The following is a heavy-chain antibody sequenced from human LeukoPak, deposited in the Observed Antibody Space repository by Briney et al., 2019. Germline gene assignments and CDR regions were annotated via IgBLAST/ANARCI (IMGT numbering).Heavy chain of an antibody. Sequence: RGSLRLSCAASGFTFSSYSMNWVRQAPGKGLECVSSISSSSSYIHYADSVKGRFTISRDNAKNSLYLQMNSLRAEYTALYYCARVGDGDSFDYWGQGTLVTVPS. CDR1: GFTFSSYS. V-gene: IGHV3-21*01. CDR2: ISSSSSYI. J-gene: IGHJ4*02. CDR3: ARVGDGDSFDY. D-gene: IGHD3-10*01.